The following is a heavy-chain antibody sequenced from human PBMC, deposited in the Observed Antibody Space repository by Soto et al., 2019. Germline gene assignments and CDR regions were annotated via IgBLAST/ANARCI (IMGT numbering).Heavy chain of an antibody. CDR2: ISSSGSTI. J-gene: IGHJ5*02. D-gene: IGHD3-3*01. CDR3: ARGPNRITIFGVVIIDPWFDP. V-gene: IGHV3-11*01. Sequence: LRLSCAASGFTFSDYYMSWIRQAPGKGLEWVSYISSSGSTIYYADSVKGRFTISRDNAKNSLYLQMNSLRAEDTAVYYCARGPNRITIFGVVIIDPWFDPWGQGTLVTVSS. CDR1: GFTFSDYY.